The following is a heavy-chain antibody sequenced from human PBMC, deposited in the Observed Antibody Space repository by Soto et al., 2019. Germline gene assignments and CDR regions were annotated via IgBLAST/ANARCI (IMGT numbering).Heavy chain of an antibody. CDR2: IYYSGST. CDR1: GGSISSYY. J-gene: IGHJ5*02. Sequence: SQTLSLTCTVSGGSISSYYWSWIRQPPGKGLEWIGYIYYSGSTNYNPSLKSRVTISVDTSKNQFSLKLSSVTAADTAVYYCARGLGILTGYYEWFDPWGQGTLVTVSS. V-gene: IGHV4-59*01. D-gene: IGHD3-9*01. CDR3: ARGLGILTGYYEWFDP.